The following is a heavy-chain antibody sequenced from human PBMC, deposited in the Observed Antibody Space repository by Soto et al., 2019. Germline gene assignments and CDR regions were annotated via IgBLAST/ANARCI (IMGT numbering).Heavy chain of an antibody. CDR1: GGSIGSGVCS. D-gene: IGHD2-15*01. CDR3: ARLGDCRGGSCYPNWFDP. CDR2: IFQTGST. V-gene: IGHV4-30-2*01. J-gene: IGHJ5*02. Sequence: TLSLTCAVSGGSIGSGVCSWSWIRQPPGKGLEWIGYIFQTGSTYYNPSLKSRVAISLDRSKNQFSLTLNSGTAADTAIYYCARLGDCRGGSCYPNWFDPWGQETLVTVSS.